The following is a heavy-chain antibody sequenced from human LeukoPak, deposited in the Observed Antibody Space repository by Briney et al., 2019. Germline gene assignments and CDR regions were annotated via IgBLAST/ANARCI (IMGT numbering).Heavy chain of an antibody. D-gene: IGHD2-15*01. J-gene: IGHJ4*02. V-gene: IGHV3-23*01. Sequence: GGSLRLSCAASGFTFSNAWMSWVRQAPGKGLEWVSAISGSGGSTYYADSVKGRFTISRDNSKNTLYLQMNSLRAEDTAVYYCAKAVGLASGLFDYWGQGTLVTVSS. CDR2: ISGSGGST. CDR1: GFTFSNAW. CDR3: AKAVGLASGLFDY.